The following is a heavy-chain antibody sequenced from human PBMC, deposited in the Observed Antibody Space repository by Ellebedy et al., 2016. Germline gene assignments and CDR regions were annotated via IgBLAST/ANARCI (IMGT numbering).Heavy chain of an antibody. Sequence: SLKISXATSGFTFDDYALHWVRQVPGKGLEWVSGISWNSAPIGYGEAVKGRFTISRDSAKNYLYLQMNSLRVEDTALYFCAKGTMDYLHHWGQGTLVTVSS. D-gene: IGHD3-10*01. CDR3: AKGTMDYLHH. CDR2: ISWNSAPI. V-gene: IGHV3-9*01. J-gene: IGHJ4*02. CDR1: GFTFDDYA.